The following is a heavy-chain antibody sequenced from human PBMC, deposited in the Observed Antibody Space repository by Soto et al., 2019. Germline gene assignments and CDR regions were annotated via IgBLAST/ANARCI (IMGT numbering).Heavy chain of an antibody. CDR2: IKSKTDGGTT. CDR1: GFTFSNAW. V-gene: IGHV3-15*07. J-gene: IGHJ3*02. Sequence: EVQLVESGGGLVKPGGSLRLSCAASGFTFSNAWLNWVRQAPGKGLEWVGRIKSKTDGGTTDYAAPVKGRFTISRDDSKNKLYLQMTSLKTEYTSVYYCTTEPPGVVVAATPYDAFDIWGQGTMVTVSS. D-gene: IGHD2-15*01. CDR3: TTEPPGVVVAATPYDAFDI.